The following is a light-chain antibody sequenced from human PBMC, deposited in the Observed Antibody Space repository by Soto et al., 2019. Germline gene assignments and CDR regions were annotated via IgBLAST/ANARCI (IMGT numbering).Light chain of an antibody. V-gene: IGLV2-14*03. CDR1: SSDVGGYNY. J-gene: IGLJ1*01. CDR2: DVS. Sequence: SALTQPASVAGSPGQSITISCTGTSSDVGGYNYVSWYQHHPGKAPKLLIYDVSNRPSGISNRFSGSKSDNTASLTISGLQPEDEADYYCSSYTTSNTRQIVFGTGTKAPS. CDR3: SSYTTSNTRQIV.